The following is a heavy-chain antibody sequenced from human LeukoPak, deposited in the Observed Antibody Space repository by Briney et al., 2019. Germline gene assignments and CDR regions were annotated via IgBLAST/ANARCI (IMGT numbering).Heavy chain of an antibody. CDR2: FDPEDGET. J-gene: IGHJ4*02. D-gene: IGHD5-12*01. CDR3: ATLIRGYSGYDLDY. V-gene: IGHV1-24*01. Sequence: ASVKVSCTVSGYTLTELSTHWVRQAPGKGLEWMGGFDPEDGETIYAQKFQGRVTMTEDTSTDTAYMELSSLRSEDTAVYYCATLIRGYSGYDLDYWGQGTLVTVSS. CDR1: GYTLTELS.